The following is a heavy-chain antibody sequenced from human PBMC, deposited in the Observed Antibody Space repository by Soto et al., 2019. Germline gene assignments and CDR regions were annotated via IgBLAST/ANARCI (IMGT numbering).Heavy chain of an antibody. CDR1: GFTCSIFA. CDR3: AGPGYSSQDY. D-gene: IGHD5-18*01. V-gene: IGHV3-23*01. Sequence: GGSMRLSCAAAGFTCSIFALSWVRQAPWKGLEWVSAISGSGDGTDYAASVKGRFTISRDNSKNTLYLQMNSLRAEDTAVYYCAGPGYSSQDYWGQGALVTVSS. J-gene: IGHJ4*02. CDR2: ISGSGDGT.